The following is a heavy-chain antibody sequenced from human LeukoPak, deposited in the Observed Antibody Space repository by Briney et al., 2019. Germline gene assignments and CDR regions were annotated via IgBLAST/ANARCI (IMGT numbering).Heavy chain of an antibody. V-gene: IGHV1-46*01. CDR1: GYTFTSYY. J-gene: IGHJ5*02. CDR2: INPSGGST. D-gene: IGHD6-13*01. CDR3: ARDGTGVAAAGTRWWFDP. Sequence: SVKVSCKASGYTFTSYYMHWVRQAPGQGREWMGLINPSGGSTSYAQNFQGRVTMTRATSTSTVYMELSSLRSEDTAVYSGARDGTGVAAAGTRWWFDPWGQGTLVTVSS.